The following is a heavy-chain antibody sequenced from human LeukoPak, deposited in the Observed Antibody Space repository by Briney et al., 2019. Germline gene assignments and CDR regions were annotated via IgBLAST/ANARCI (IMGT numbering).Heavy chain of an antibody. Sequence: PGGSLRLSCAASGFIFTNHWMSWVRQAPGKGLEWISYISSNGSTTFYADSVKGRFTISRDNAKNSLYVQMNSLRAEDTAIYYCARDGLMDVWGTGTTVTVSS. CDR2: ISSNGSTT. V-gene: IGHV3-48*01. CDR1: GFIFTNHW. CDR3: ARDGLMDV. J-gene: IGHJ6*03.